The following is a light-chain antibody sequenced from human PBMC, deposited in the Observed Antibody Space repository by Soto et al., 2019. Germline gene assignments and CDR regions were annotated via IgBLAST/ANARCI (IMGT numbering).Light chain of an antibody. Sequence: EVVLTQSPATLSVSPGDTATLSCRASEGVSSSLARYQQKPGQPPRLLIYDASTRATGVPARFSGSGSGTEFTLTISRLQSEDFVLYYCQQYYNWRPRFGQGTKVEIK. J-gene: IGKJ1*01. CDR2: DAS. CDR3: QQYYNWRPR. CDR1: EGVSSS. V-gene: IGKV3-15*01.